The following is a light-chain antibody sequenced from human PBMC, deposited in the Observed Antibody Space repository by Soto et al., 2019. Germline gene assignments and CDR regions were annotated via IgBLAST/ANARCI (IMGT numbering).Light chain of an antibody. Sequence: ETVMTQSPDTLSVSPGERATLSCRASQSVRTSLAWYQQKPGQAPRLLIYGASTRATDIPPRFSGSGPETEVTLSIDSLQSEDFAVYYRHQYAFWPYTFGQGTKVDIK. CDR2: GAS. CDR1: QSVRTS. J-gene: IGKJ2*01. V-gene: IGKV3-15*01. CDR3: HQYAFWPYT.